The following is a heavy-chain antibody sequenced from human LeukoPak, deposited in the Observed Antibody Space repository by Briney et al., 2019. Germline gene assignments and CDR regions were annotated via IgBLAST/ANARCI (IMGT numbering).Heavy chain of an antibody. J-gene: IGHJ6*04. V-gene: IGHV3-48*01. Sequence: GGSLRLSCAASGFTFSSYSMNWVRQAPGKGLEWVSYISSSSSIIYYADSVKGRFTISRDNAKNSLYLQMNSLRAEDTAVYYCARDRDVDTAMPWGKGTTVTVSS. CDR2: ISSSSSII. D-gene: IGHD5-18*01. CDR1: GFTFSSYS. CDR3: ARDRDVDTAMP.